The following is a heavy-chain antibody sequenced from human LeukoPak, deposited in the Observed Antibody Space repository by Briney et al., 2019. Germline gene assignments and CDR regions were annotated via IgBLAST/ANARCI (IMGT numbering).Heavy chain of an antibody. J-gene: IGHJ4*02. Sequence: QPGGSLRLSCAASGFTFSSYAMSWVRQAPGKGLEWVAVISFDGSNKYYADSVKGRFTISRDNSKNTLYLQMNSLRAEDTAVYYCARDILAVAGTGYFDSWGQGTLVTVSS. CDR2: ISFDGSNK. D-gene: IGHD6-19*01. CDR1: GFTFSSYA. V-gene: IGHV3-30-3*01. CDR3: ARDILAVAGTGYFDS.